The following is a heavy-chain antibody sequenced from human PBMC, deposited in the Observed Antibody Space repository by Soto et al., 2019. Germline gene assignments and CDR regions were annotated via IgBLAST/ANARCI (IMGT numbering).Heavy chain of an antibody. CDR1: GFTFSSDL. D-gene: IGHD3-10*01. Sequence: PGGSLRLSCAASGFTFSSDLMHWFRQAPGKGLVWVSRIDSGGRTTTYADSVKGRFTISRDNAKNTLYLQMNGLRAEDTALYYCARWFTYFDYWGQGTQVTVSS. V-gene: IGHV3-74*01. J-gene: IGHJ4*02. CDR3: ARWFTYFDY. CDR2: IDSGGRTT.